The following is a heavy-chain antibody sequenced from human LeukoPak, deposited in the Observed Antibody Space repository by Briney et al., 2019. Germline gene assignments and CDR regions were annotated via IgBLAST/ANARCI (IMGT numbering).Heavy chain of an antibody. D-gene: IGHD3-3*01. J-gene: IGHJ3*02. V-gene: IGHV3-30*02. CDR3: AKVGRDYDFWSGRNFDAFDI. CDR1: GFTFSSYG. Sequence: GGSLRLSCAASGFTFSSYGMHWVRQAPGKGLEWVTFIRYDGSNKYYADSVKGRFTISRDNSKNTLYLQMNSLRAEDTAVYYCAKVGRDYDFWSGRNFDAFDIWGQGTMVTVSS. CDR2: IRYDGSNK.